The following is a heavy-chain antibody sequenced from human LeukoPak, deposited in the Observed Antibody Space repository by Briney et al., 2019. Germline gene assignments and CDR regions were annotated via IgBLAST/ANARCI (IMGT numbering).Heavy chain of an antibody. CDR2: ISISSRYI. CDR3: ARDPHYYDSSDTYYYYMDV. J-gene: IGHJ6*03. D-gene: IGHD3-22*01. CDR1: GFTFSSYS. Sequence: GGSLRLSCAASGFTFSSYSMNWVRQAPGKGLQWVSSISISSRYIYYADSVKGRFTISRDNAKNSLYLQMNRLRAEDTAVYYCARDPHYYDSSDTYYYYMDVWGKGTTVTVS. V-gene: IGHV3-21*01.